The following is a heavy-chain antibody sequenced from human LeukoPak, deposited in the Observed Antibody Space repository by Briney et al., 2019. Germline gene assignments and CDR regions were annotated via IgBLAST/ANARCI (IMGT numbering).Heavy chain of an antibody. CDR2: ISDDGRRK. CDR3: ARDFTGKYCIDQ. V-gene: IGHV3-30*04. D-gene: IGHD2-15*01. CDR1: GFTFSSNA. Sequence: GGSLRLSCAASGFTFSSNAMTWVRQAPGKGLEWVTYISDDGRRKYYADSVQGRFSISRDNSKNTVDLQMNSLRVEDTAVYICARDFTGKYCIDQWGRGTLVTVSS. J-gene: IGHJ4*02.